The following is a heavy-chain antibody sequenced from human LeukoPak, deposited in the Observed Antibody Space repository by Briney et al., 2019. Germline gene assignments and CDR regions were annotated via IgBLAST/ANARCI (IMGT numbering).Heavy chain of an antibody. CDR1: GGSIRSYY. D-gene: IGHD7-27*01. J-gene: IGHJ4*02. V-gene: IGHV4-59*08. CDR2: IYYTGST. Sequence: TSETLSLTCTVSGGSIRSYYWSWIRQPPGKGLEWIGCIYYTGSTNYNSSLKSRVTISVDTSKNQFSLKLTSVTGADTAVYYCARIANWGNDYWGQGTLVTVSS. CDR3: ARIANWGNDY.